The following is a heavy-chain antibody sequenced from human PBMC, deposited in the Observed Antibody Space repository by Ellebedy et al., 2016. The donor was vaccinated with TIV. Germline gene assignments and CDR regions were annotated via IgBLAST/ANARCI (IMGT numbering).Heavy chain of an antibody. D-gene: IGHD3-16*02. V-gene: IGHV3-74*01. Sequence: GESLKISCAASGFTFSSYWMHWVRQAPGKGLVWVSRINTDGSSTTYADSVKGRFTISRDNAKNTLYLQMNSLRAEDTAVYYCVRAKITFGGVIVTPPDYWGQGNLVTVSS. CDR1: GFTFSSYW. CDR2: INTDGSST. J-gene: IGHJ4*02. CDR3: VRAKITFGGVIVTPPDY.